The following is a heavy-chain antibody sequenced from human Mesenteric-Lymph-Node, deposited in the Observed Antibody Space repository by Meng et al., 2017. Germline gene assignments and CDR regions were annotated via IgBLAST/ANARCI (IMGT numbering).Heavy chain of an antibody. CDR2: MNPNSGNT. D-gene: IGHD3-22*01. J-gene: IGHJ4*02. CDR3: ARGIYYDSSGYMDY. CDR1: GYTFTSYD. Sequence: ASVKVSCKASGYTFTSYDINWVRQATGQGLEWMGWMNPNSGNTGYAQKFQGRVTITRNTSISTAYMELSSLRSEDTAVYYCARGIYYDSSGYMDYWGQGTLVTVSS. V-gene: IGHV1-8*03.